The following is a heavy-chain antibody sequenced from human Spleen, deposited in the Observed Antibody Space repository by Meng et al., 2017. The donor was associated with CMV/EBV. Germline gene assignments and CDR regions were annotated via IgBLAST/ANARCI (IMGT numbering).Heavy chain of an antibody. J-gene: IGHJ6*01. D-gene: IGHD3-3*01. CDR2: IYYTGST. CDR1: GGSISSSGYY. V-gene: IGHV4-31*11. CDR3: ARGEYDDFLSGYQLKFYGMDV. Sequence: SETLSLTCAVSGGSISSSGYYWSWIRQHPGKGLEWIGYIYYTGSTYYNPSLKSRVTISVDTSENQFSLKLSSVTAADTAVYYCARGEYDDFLSGYQLKFYGMDVWGQGTTVTVSS.